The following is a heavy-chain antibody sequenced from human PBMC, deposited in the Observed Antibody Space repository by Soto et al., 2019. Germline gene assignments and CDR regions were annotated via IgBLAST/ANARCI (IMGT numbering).Heavy chain of an antibody. J-gene: IGHJ4*02. CDR1: GFIFDDYA. CDR3: AKGGSYGLSYYFDY. D-gene: IGHD5-18*01. V-gene: IGHV3-9*01. CDR2: ISWNSGSI. Sequence: ESGGGLVQPGRSLRLSCAASGFIFDDYAMHWVRQAPGKGLEWVSGISWNSGSIGYADSVKGRFTISRDNAKNSLYLQMNSLRGEDTALYYCAKGGSYGLSYYFDYWGQGTLVTVSS.